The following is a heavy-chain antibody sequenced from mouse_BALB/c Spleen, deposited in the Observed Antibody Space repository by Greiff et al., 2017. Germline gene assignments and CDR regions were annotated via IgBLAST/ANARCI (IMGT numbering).Heavy chain of an antibody. D-gene: IGHD2-1*01. CDR3: TREGGNYVVFDY. Sequence: DVKLVESGGGLVKPGGSLKLSCAASGFTFSSYTMSWVRQTPEKRLEWVATISSGGSYSYYPDSVKGRFTISRDNAKSSLYRQMSSLKSEDTAMYYCTREGGNYVVFDYWGQGTTLTVSS. CDR2: ISSGGSYS. V-gene: IGHV5-6-4*01. J-gene: IGHJ2*01. CDR1: GFTFSSYT.